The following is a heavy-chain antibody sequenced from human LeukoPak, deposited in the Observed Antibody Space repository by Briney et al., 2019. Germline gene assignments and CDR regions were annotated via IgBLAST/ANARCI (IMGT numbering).Heavy chain of an antibody. V-gene: IGHV1-69*04. D-gene: IGHD6-19*01. J-gene: IGHJ4*02. CDR1: GGTFSSYA. CDR2: IIPILGIA. CDR3: ASKFGFLAGTGGDYFDY. Sequence: ASVKVSCKASGGTFSSYAISWVRQAPGQGLEWMGRIIPILGIANYAQKFQGRVTITADKSASTAYMELSSLRSEDTAVYYCASKFGFLAGTGGDYFDYWGQGTLVTVSS.